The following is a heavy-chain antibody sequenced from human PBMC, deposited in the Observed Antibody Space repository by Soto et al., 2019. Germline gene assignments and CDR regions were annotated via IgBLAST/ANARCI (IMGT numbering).Heavy chain of an antibody. J-gene: IGHJ6*02. D-gene: IGHD3-3*01. V-gene: IGHV4-30-4*01. CDR3: ARDRTYDFWSGYSPGMDV. Sequence: SETLSLTCTVSGGSINTGDYDWSWIRQPPGKGLEWIGYIYSSGSTYYNPSLKSRVTISIDKSKNQFSLKLSSVTASDTAVYYCARDRTYDFWSGYSPGMDVWGQGTTVTVSS. CDR1: GGSINTGDYD. CDR2: IYSSGST.